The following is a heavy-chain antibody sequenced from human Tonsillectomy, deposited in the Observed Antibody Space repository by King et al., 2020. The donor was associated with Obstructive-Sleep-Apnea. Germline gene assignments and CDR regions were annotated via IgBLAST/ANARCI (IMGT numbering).Heavy chain of an antibody. V-gene: IGHV3-43D*03. D-gene: IGHD3-3*01. Sequence: QLVQSGGVVVQPGGSLRLSCAASGITFDDFAMHWVRQAPGKGLEWVSLISWNGGSTFYADSVKGRFIISRDNSKNSLYLQMNSLRAEDTAFYYCAKTSGYGWGWVDYWGQGTLVTVSS. CDR3: AKTSGYGWGWVDY. CDR1: GITFDDFA. J-gene: IGHJ4*02. CDR2: ISWNGGST.